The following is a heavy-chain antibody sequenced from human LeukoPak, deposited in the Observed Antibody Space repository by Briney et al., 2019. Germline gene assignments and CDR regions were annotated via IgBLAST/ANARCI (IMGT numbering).Heavy chain of an antibody. D-gene: IGHD2-2*01. J-gene: IGHJ4*02. V-gene: IGHV5-51*01. CDR3: ARDHYCYSTSCYFDY. CDR2: IFPGDSNI. Sequence: GESLKISCRASGYSFSNYWVGWVRQMPGKGMEYMGFIFPGDSNIRYNPSFQGQATMSVDRSTNTAYLQWSSLKASDSAMYYCARDHYCYSTSCYFDYWGQGTLVTVSS. CDR1: GYSFSNYW.